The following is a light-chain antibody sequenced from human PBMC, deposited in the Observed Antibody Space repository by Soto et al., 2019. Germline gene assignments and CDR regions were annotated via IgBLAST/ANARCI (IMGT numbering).Light chain of an antibody. CDR3: QQSYSTPPT. CDR2: AAS. CDR1: QSISSY. Sequence: IQMTQSPSSLSASVGDRVTITCRAIQSISSYLNWYQQKPGKAPKLLIYAASSLQSGVPSRFSGSGSGTDFTLTISSLQPEDFATYYCQQSYSTPPTFGQGT. J-gene: IGKJ1*01. V-gene: IGKV1-39*01.